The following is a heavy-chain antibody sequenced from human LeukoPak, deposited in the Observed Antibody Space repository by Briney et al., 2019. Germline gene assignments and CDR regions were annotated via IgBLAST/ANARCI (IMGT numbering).Heavy chain of an antibody. CDR1: GLTFRNYG. J-gene: IGHJ4*02. CDR2: IKPKTDGETT. D-gene: IGHD2-21*01. V-gene: IGHV3-15*07. CDR3: ITPLPYSAQ. Sequence: GGSLRLSCAASGLTFRNYGMHWVRQAPGKGLEWVGRIKPKTDGETTEYAAPVKDRFSISRDDSKSMMYLQMNSLKTEDTAVYYCITPLPYSAQGGQGTLVTVSS.